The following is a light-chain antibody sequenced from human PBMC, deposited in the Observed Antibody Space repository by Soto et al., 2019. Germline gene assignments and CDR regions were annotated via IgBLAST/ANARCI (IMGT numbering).Light chain of an antibody. Sequence: DIQMTQSPSTLSASVGDRVTITCRASQSISSWLAWYQQKPGKAPKLLIYKASSLESGVPSRGSGSGSGTDFTRTISSLQPDDFATDDGQESNSDPMYTFGQGTKLEIK. CDR2: KAS. CDR1: QSISSW. CDR3: QESNSDPMYT. V-gene: IGKV1-5*03. J-gene: IGKJ2*01.